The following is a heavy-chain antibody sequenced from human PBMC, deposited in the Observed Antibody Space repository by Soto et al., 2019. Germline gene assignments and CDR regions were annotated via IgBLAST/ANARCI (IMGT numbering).Heavy chain of an antibody. CDR2: IIPIFGTA. D-gene: IGHD1-1*01. CDR1: GGTFSSYA. V-gene: IGHV1-69*01. Sequence: QVQLVQSGAEVKKPGSSVKVSCKASGGTFSSYAISWVRQAPGQGLEWMGGIIPIFGTANYAQKFQGRVTIPADESASTAYMELSSLRSEDTAVYYCAREAVPLGQFDPWGQGTLVTVSS. J-gene: IGHJ5*02. CDR3: AREAVPLGQFDP.